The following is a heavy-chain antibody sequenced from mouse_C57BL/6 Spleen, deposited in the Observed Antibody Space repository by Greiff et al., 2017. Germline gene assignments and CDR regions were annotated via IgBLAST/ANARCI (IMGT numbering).Heavy chain of an antibody. Sequence: VQLQQPGAELVRPGSSVKLSCKASGYTFTSYWMDWVKQRPGQGLEWIGNIYPSDSETPYNQKFKDKATLTADKSSSTAYLQLSSLTSEDSAVYYCARSEGPYAMDYWGQGTSVTVSS. CDR2: IYPSDSET. V-gene: IGHV1-61*01. J-gene: IGHJ4*01. CDR3: ARSEGPYAMDY. CDR1: GYTFTSYW.